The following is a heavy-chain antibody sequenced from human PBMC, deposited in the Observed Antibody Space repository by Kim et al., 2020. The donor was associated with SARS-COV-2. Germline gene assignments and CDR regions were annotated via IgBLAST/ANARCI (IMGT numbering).Heavy chain of an antibody. CDR2: TYHSGST. CDR3: ARHLGRDWFDV. J-gene: IGHJ5*02. CDR1: GGSITGDRLY. Sequence: SETLSLTCSVSGGSITGDRLYWGWIRQAPGKGLEWIGTTYHSGSTYYNPSLESRLTISVDTYNNRFSLILSSVTAADTGTYYCARHLGRDWFDVWGQGTL. D-gene: IGHD3-16*01. V-gene: IGHV4-39*01.